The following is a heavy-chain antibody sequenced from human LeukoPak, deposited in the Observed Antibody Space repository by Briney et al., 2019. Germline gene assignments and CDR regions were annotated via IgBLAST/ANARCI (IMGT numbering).Heavy chain of an antibody. V-gene: IGHV1-2*02. CDR2: INPNSGGT. D-gene: IGHD1-26*01. J-gene: IGHJ6*03. CDR1: GYTFTSYD. Sequence: SVKVSCKASGYTFTSYDINWVRQAPGQGLEWMGWINPNSGGTNYAQKFRGRVTMTRDTSISTAYMELSRLRSDDTAVYYCARERMGATTSASDYYYMDVWGKGTTVTVSS. CDR3: ARERMGATTSASDYYYMDV.